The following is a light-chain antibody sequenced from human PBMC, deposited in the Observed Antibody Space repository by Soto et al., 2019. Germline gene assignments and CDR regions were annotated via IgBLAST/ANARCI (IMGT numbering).Light chain of an antibody. CDR2: AAS. V-gene: IGKV1-12*01. CDR3: QQASSFPRT. Sequence: DIQMTQSPSSVSASVGDEVTITWRASQGINSWLAWYQQKPGTAPKLLISAASNLHRVVPLMFSGSGSGTDFTLTISSLQPEDFATYYCQQASSFPRTFGQGTKVEIK. CDR1: QGINSW. J-gene: IGKJ1*01.